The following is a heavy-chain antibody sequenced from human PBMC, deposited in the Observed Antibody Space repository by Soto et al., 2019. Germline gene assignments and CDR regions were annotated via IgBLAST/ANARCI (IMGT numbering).Heavy chain of an antibody. CDR3: ATITGARPPY. Sequence: PGESLTISFTGSGDSFTRYWISRVRQMPGKGLEWMGRIDPSDSYTNYSPSFQGRVTISADKPISTAYLQWSSLKASDTAMYYCATITGARPPYWGQGTLVTVSS. CDR2: IDPSDSYT. D-gene: IGHD6-6*01. V-gene: IGHV5-10-1*01. CDR1: GDSFTRYW. J-gene: IGHJ4*02.